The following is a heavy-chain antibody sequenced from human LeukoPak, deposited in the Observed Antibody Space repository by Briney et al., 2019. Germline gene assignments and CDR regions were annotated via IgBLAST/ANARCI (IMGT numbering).Heavy chain of an antibody. J-gene: IGHJ4*02. CDR2: INPNSGGT. D-gene: IGHD6-13*01. V-gene: IGHV1-2*02. CDR1: VYAFTGCY. CDR3: ASMFWSLQQPTSSYFDY. Sequence: ASVKVSCKASVYAFTGCYMHWVRLPPGQGLGWMGWINPNSGGTNYAQKFQGRVTMTRDTSISTAYMELSRLRSDDTAVYYCASMFWSLQQPTSSYFDYWGQGTLVTVSS.